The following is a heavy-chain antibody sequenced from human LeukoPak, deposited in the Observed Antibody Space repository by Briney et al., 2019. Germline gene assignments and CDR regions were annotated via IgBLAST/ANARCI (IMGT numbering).Heavy chain of an antibody. CDR1: GGSVSSGSYH. CDR3: ARSTGSQLLWFGEFDY. D-gene: IGHD3-10*01. Sequence: SETLSLTCTVSGGSVSSGSYHWSWIRQPPGKGLEWIGYIYYSGSTNYNPSLKSRVTISVDTSKNQFSLKLSSVTAADTAVYYCARSTGSQLLWFGEFDYWGQGTLVTVSS. CDR2: IYYSGST. J-gene: IGHJ4*02. V-gene: IGHV4-61*01.